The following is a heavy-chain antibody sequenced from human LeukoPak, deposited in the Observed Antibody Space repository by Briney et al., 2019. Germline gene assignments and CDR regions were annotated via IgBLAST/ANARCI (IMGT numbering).Heavy chain of an antibody. V-gene: IGHV3-74*01. J-gene: IGHJ6*02. CDR1: GFXFSSYW. CDR2: INGDGSST. D-gene: IGHD4-17*01. Sequence: PGGSLRLSCAASGFXFSSYWIHWVRQAPGKGLMWVSRINGDGSSTSYADSVKGRFTISRDNAKNTLYLQMNSLRAEDTAVYYCARVRYDYYGMDVWGQGTTVTVSS. CDR3: ARVRYDYYGMDV.